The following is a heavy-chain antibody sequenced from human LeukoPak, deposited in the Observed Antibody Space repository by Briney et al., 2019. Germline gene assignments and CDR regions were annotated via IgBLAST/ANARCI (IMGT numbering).Heavy chain of an antibody. V-gene: IGHV3-11*01. Sequence: GGSLRLCCAASGFTFSDYYMSWIRQAPGKGLEWVSYISSSGSTIYYADSVKGRFTISRDNAKNSLYLQMNSLRAEDTAVYYCVRVDYVGAYKFDPWGQGTLVTVSS. D-gene: IGHD4-17*01. CDR3: VRVDYVGAYKFDP. CDR1: GFTFSDYY. CDR2: ISSSGSTI. J-gene: IGHJ5*02.